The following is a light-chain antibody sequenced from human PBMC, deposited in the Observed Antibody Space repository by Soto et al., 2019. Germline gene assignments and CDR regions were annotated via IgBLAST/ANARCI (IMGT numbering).Light chain of an antibody. J-gene: IGKJ1*01. V-gene: IGKV3-15*01. CDR1: QSVSSN. Sequence: EIVMTQSPATLSVSPGERATLSCRASQSVSSNLAWYQQKPGQAPRLLIYGASTRATGIPARFSGSGSGTEFTLPISRLQSEDFAVYYWQQYNRWPSGTFGQGTTVDIK. CDR3: QQYNRWPSGT. CDR2: GAS.